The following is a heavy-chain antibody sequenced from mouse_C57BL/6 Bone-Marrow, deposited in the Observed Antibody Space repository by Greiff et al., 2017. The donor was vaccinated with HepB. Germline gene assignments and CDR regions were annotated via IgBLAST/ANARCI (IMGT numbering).Heavy chain of an antibody. CDR3: ARDQVSSYGYFDV. D-gene: IGHD1-1*01. CDR1: GYSITSGYY. CDR2: ISYDGSN. Sequence: EVQLQESGPGLVKPSQSLSLTCSVTGYSITSGYYWNWIRQFPGNKLEWMGYISYDGSNNYNPSLKNRISITRDTSKNQFFLKLNSVTTEDTATYYCARDQVSSYGYFDVWGTGTTVTVSS. V-gene: IGHV3-6*01. J-gene: IGHJ1*03.